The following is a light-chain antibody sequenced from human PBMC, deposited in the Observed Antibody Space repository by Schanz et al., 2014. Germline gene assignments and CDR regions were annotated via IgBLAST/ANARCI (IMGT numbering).Light chain of an antibody. CDR3: SSHTTDTTWL. J-gene: IGLJ3*02. CDR2: EGS. V-gene: IGLV2-14*01. CDR1: SGDVGGYDF. Sequence: QSALTQPASVSGSPGQSITISCTGTSGDVGGYDFVSWYQQHPGKAPKLMIYEGSKRPSGVSNRFSGSKSGNTASLTISGLQAEDEADYYCSSHTTDTTWLFGGGTKLTVL.